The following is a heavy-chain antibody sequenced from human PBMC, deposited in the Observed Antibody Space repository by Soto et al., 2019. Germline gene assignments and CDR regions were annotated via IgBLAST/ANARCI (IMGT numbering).Heavy chain of an antibody. J-gene: IGHJ6*02. Sequence: QVQLVQSGAEVKKPGASVKVSCKASGYTFTSYGIIWVRQAPGQGLEWMGWISTYNGNTNFAQNLQGRVSLTTDTSTSTAYMERRSLRFDDTAIYYCARGITMVRGVQYYYYGMDVWGQGTTVTVSS. CDR3: ARGITMVRGVQYYYYGMDV. D-gene: IGHD3-10*01. CDR1: GYTFTSYG. CDR2: ISTYNGNT. V-gene: IGHV1-18*01.